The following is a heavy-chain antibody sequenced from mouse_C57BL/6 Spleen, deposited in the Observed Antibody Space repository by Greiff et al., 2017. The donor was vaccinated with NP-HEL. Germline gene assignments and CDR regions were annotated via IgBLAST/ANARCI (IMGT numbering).Heavy chain of an antibody. Sequence: EVKLVESGGDLVKPGGSLKLSCAASGFTFSSYGMSWVRQTPDKRLEWVATISSGGSYTYYPDSVKGRFTISRDNAKNTLYLQMSSLKSEDTAMYYCARRGTTVANYFDYWGQGTTLTVSS. CDR1: GFTFSSYG. CDR3: ARRGTTVANYFDY. D-gene: IGHD1-1*01. V-gene: IGHV5-6*02. CDR2: ISSGGSYT. J-gene: IGHJ2*01.